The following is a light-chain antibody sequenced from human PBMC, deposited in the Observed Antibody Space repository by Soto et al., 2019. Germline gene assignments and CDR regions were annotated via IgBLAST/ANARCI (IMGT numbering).Light chain of an antibody. J-gene: IGKJ1*01. V-gene: IGKV3-11*01. CDR2: DAS. CDR1: QSGSNF. CDR3: QQRSNWPVT. Sequence: EIVLTQSPATLSLSPGERATLSCRASQSGSNFFAWYQQKPGQAPRLLIYDASSRATGIPARFSGSGSGTEFTLTISSLEPEDFAVYYCQQRSNWPVTFGQGTRVEI.